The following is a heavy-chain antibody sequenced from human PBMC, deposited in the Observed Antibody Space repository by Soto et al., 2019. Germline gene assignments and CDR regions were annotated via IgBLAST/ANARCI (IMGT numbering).Heavy chain of an antibody. J-gene: IGHJ4*02. D-gene: IGHD3-10*02. CDR3: ARHGTNWVFGEVI. Sequence: QVQLVESGGGLVKPGGSLRVSCAASGFTFSDYYMSWIRQAPGKGLEWVSYISSSSSYTNYADSVKGRFTISRDNAKNSLYLQMNSLRAEDTAVYYCARHGTNWVFGEVIWGQGTLVTVSS. V-gene: IGHV3-11*05. CDR2: ISSSSSYT. CDR1: GFTFSDYY.